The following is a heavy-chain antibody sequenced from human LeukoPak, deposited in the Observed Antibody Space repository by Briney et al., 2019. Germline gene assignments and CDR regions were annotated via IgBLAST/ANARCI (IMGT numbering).Heavy chain of an antibody. J-gene: IGHJ3*02. CDR2: IHKTGAS. V-gene: IGHV4-31*03. Sequence: SETLSLTCTVSGGSISTGAYYWTWIRQHPGRGLDWVAYIHKTGASYYNPSLMSRVNMSLDTSKNQFSLNLSSVTAADTAVYYCARRPLSNGQYAFDIWGQGTMVTVSS. CDR3: ARRPLSNGQYAFDI. CDR1: GGSISTGAYY. D-gene: IGHD2-8*01.